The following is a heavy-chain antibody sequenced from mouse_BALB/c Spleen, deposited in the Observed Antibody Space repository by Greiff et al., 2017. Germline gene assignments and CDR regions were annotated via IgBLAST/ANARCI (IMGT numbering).Heavy chain of an antibody. J-gene: IGHJ4*01. CDR2: ISSGGST. CDR1: GFTFSSYA. CDR3: ARADYYGSSYVRYAMDY. Sequence: EVQVVESGGGLVKPGGSLKLSCAASGFTFSSYAMSWVRQTPEKRLEWVASISSGGSTYYPDSVKGRFTISRDNARNILYLQMSSLRSEDTAMYYCARADYYGSSYVRYAMDYWGQGTSVTVSS. V-gene: IGHV5-6-5*01. D-gene: IGHD1-1*01.